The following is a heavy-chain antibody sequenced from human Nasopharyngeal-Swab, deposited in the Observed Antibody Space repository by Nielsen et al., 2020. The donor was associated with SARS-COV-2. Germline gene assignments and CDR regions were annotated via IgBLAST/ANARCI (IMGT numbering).Heavy chain of an antibody. D-gene: IGHD5-18*01. CDR1: GGSISSYY. Sequence: SETLSLTYTVSGGSISSYYWSWIRQPPGKGLEWIGYIYYSGSTNYNPSLKSRVTISVDTSKNQFSLKLSSVTAADTAVYYCARTIGASRGYSYGSYYYMDVWGKGTTVTVSS. V-gene: IGHV4-59*01. CDR2: IYYSGST. J-gene: IGHJ6*03. CDR3: ARTIGASRGYSYGSYYYMDV.